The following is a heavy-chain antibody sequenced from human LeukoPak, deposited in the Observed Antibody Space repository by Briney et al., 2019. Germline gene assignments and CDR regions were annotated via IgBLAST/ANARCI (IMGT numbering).Heavy chain of an antibody. CDR1: GLTFRNYW. CDR3: VSWSGKYYVTSEIPANS. D-gene: IGHD3-10*02. J-gene: IGHJ4*02. CDR2: ISEDGSNK. V-gene: IGHV3-7*01. Sequence: AGGSLRLPCAASGLTFRNYWMSWIRQAPGKGLEWAAHISEDGSNKYYVDSVKGRFTISRDNAKNSLYPQMNSLRVEDTAVYYCVSWSGKYYVTSEIPANSWGQGTLVTVSS.